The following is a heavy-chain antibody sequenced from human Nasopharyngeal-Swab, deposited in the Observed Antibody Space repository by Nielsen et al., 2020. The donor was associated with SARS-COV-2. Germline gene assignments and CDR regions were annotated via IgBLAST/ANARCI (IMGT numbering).Heavy chain of an antibody. CDR2: ISSRSSYI. Sequence: GESLKISCAASGFTLSNYGMNWVRQAPGKGLEWVSFISSRSSYIYYADSLQGRFTISKDDAKNSLYLQMNSLRAEDAAVYYCVRDTPAMFAYWGQGTLVTVSS. CDR3: VRDTPAMFAY. CDR1: GFTLSNYG. J-gene: IGHJ4*02. V-gene: IGHV3-21*01.